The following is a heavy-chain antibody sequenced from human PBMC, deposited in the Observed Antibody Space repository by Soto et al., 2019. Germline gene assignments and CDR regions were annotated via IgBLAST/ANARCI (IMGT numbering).Heavy chain of an antibody. CDR2: ISYDGSNK. CDR3: ARDRPDTAMAYYYYYYGMDV. CDR1: GFTFSSYA. V-gene: IGHV3-30-3*01. J-gene: IGHJ6*02. D-gene: IGHD5-18*01. Sequence: GGSLRLSCAASGFTFSSYAMHWVRQAPGKGLEWVAVISYDGSNKYYADSVKGRFTISSDNSKNTLYLQMNSLRAEDTAVYYCARDRPDTAMAYYYYYYGMDVWGQETTVTVSS.